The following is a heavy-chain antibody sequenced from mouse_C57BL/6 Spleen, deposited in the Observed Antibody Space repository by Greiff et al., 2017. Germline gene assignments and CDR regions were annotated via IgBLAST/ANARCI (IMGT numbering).Heavy chain of an antibody. J-gene: IGHJ1*03. CDR1: GYTFTSYG. Sequence: VKLQESGAELARPGASVKLSGKASGYTFTSYGISWVKQRTGQGLEWIGEIYPRSGNTYYNEKFKGKATLTADKSSSTAYMELRSLTSEDSAVYFCARDYGSSYWYFDVWGTGTTVTVSS. V-gene: IGHV1-81*01. D-gene: IGHD1-1*01. CDR2: IYPRSGNT. CDR3: ARDYGSSYWYFDV.